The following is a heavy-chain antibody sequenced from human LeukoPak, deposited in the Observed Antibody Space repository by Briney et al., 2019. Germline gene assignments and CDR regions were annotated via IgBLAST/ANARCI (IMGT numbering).Heavy chain of an antibody. V-gene: IGHV3-53*01. CDR2: IYSGGST. CDR3: AKNWGGPGY. Sequence: HPGGSLRLSCAASGLTLSSNYMSWVRQAPGKGLEWVSIIYSGGSTYYADSVKGRFIISRDNSKNTLYLQMSSLRAEDTGVYYCAKNWGGPGYWGRGTLVTVSS. CDR1: GLTLSSNY. D-gene: IGHD7-27*01. J-gene: IGHJ4*02.